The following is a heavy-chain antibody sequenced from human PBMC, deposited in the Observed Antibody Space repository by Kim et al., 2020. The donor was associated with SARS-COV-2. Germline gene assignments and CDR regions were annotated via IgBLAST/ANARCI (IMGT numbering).Heavy chain of an antibody. D-gene: IGHD6-19*01. CDR1: GGSFSGYY. CDR2: INHSGST. V-gene: IGHV4-34*01. CDR3: AGSQWLDY. J-gene: IGHJ4*02. Sequence: SETLSLTCAVYGGSFSGYYWSWIRQPPGKGLEWIGEINHSGSTNYNPSLKSRVTISVDTSKNQFSLKLSSVTAADTAVYYCAGSQWLDYWGQGTLVTVSS.